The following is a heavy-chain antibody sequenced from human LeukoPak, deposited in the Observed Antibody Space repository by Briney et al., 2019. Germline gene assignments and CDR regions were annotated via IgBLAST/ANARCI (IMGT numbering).Heavy chain of an antibody. D-gene: IGHD3-3*01. Sequence: DSVTVSCTVSGYTLTELSIHWVRQAPGKGLEWMGGFDPEDGETIYAQKFKGRVTMTEDTSTDTAYMELSSLRSEDAAVYYCATDRYGTRFLDYWGEGTLVTVSS. CDR2: FDPEDGET. V-gene: IGHV1-24*01. CDR1: GYTLTELS. J-gene: IGHJ4*02. CDR3: ATDRYGTRFLDY.